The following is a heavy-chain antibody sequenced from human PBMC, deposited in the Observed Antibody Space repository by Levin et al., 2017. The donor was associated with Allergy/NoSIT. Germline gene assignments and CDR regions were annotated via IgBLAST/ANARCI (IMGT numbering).Heavy chain of an antibody. V-gene: IGHV4-34*01. CDR2: INHSGST. CDR3: ARGLLNDY. CDR1: GGSFSGYY. Sequence: PSQTLSLTCAVYGGSFSGYYWSWIRQPPGKGLEWIGEINHSGSTNYNPSLKSRVTISVDTSKNQFSLKLSSVTAADTAVYYCARGLLNDYWGQGTLVTVSS. J-gene: IGHJ4*02.